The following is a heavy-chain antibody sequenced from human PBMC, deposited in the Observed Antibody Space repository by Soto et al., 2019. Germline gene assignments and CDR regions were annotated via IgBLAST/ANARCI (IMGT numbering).Heavy chain of an antibody. D-gene: IGHD5-12*01. CDR2: IIPILGIA. CDR3: ARDSGYDRSYFDL. Sequence: QVQLVQSGAEVKKPGSSVKVSCKASGGTFSSYTISWVRQAPGQGLEWMGRIIPILGIADYAQKFQGRVTITADKSTSTAYMEVSSLRSEDTAAYYCARDSGYDRSYFDLWGRGTLVTVSS. CDR1: GGTFSSYT. V-gene: IGHV1-69*08. J-gene: IGHJ2*01.